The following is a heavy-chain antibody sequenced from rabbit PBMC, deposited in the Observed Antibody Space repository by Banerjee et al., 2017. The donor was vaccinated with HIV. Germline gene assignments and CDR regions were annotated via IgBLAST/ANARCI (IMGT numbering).Heavy chain of an antibody. D-gene: IGHD8-1*01. Sequence: QEQLEESGGGLVKPGGTLTLTCTASGFSFSRNYYMCWVRQAPGKGLEWIACINPNNGYTYYASWAKGRFTISKTSSTTVTLQMASLTAADTATYFCARDSDAGGSREYDLWGPGTLVTVS. CDR1: GFSFSRNYY. CDR2: INPNNGYT. J-gene: IGHJ4*01. CDR3: ARDSDAGGSREYDL. V-gene: IGHV1S45*01.